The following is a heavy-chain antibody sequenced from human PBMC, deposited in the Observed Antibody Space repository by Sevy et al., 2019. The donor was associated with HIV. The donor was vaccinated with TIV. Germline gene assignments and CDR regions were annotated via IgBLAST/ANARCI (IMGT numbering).Heavy chain of an antibody. D-gene: IGHD5-18*01. CDR2: IKQDGSEK. J-gene: IGHJ6*02. Sequence: GGSLRLSCAASGFTFSSYWMSWVRQAPGKGLEWVANIKQDGSEKYYVDSVKGRFTISRDNAKNSLYLQRNSLRAEDTAVYYWARDGRYSYGYRNYYYYYGMDVWGQGTTVTVSS. V-gene: IGHV3-7*01. CDR3: ARDGRYSYGYRNYYYYYGMDV. CDR1: GFTFSSYW.